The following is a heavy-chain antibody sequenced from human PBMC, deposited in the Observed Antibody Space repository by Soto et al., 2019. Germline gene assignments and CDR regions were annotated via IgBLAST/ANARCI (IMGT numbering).Heavy chain of an antibody. Sequence: GWSLRLSCAASGFTFSSYEMNWVRQAPGKGLEWVSYISSSGSTIYYADSVKGRFTISRDNAKNSLYLQMNSLRAEDTAVYYCASGGLWFGELFQTGYDYWGQGTLVTVSS. D-gene: IGHD3-10*01. J-gene: IGHJ4*02. CDR3: ASGGLWFGELFQTGYDY. CDR2: ISSSGSTI. CDR1: GFTFSSYE. V-gene: IGHV3-48*03.